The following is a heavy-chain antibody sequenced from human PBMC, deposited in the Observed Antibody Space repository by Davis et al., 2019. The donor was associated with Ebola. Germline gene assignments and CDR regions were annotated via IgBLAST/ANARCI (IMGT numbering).Heavy chain of an antibody. V-gene: IGHV4-30-4*07. D-gene: IGHD3-22*01. Sequence: SETLSLTCAVSGGFVSSGGYSWSWIRQPPGKGLEWIGYYYYTGSPYYNPSLKSRVTISVDTSKNQFSLKLTSVTAADTAVYYCARGDSYYDPSGYYAGPEAPDHWGQGTLVSVSS. CDR3: ARGDSYYDPSGYYAGPEAPDH. CDR1: GGFVSSGGYS. J-gene: IGHJ4*02. CDR2: YYYTGSP.